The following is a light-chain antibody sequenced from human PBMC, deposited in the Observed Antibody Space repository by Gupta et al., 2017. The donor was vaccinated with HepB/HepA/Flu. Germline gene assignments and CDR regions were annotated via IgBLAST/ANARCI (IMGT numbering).Light chain of an antibody. V-gene: IGLV1-44*01. CDR3: AAWDDSRNGPV. CDR1: SSNVGSNP. CDR2: SNH. J-gene: IGLJ2*01. Sequence: QSVLTQPPPVSGSPGQTVIISCSGGSSNVGSNPVNWYQHLPGAAPKLLIYSNHRRPSGVPDRFSDSKSGASASLAISGLQSEDEADYFCAAWDDSRNGPVFGGGTKLTVL.